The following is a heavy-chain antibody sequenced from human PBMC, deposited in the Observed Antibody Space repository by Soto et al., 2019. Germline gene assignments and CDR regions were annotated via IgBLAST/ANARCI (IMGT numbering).Heavy chain of an antibody. CDR3: TRDTNLYCVDADCYVY. V-gene: IGHV3-21*01. J-gene: IGHJ4*02. D-gene: IGHD2-21*02. Sequence: PGGSLRLSCAASGFTFSRYAMNWVRQAPGKGLEWVANVDSFSNFIYYADSVSGRFSISRDNAVNSLFLHMANLRAEDTAVYYFTRDTNLYCVDADCYVYCGQGTPFTVAS. CDR2: VDSFSNFI. CDR1: GFTFSRYA.